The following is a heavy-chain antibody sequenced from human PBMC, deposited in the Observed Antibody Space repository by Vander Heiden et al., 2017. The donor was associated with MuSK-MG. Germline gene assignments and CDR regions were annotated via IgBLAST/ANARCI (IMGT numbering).Heavy chain of an antibody. V-gene: IGHV1-69*10. D-gene: IGHD2-2*01. J-gene: IGHJ5*02. CDR1: RGTFSIYA. Sequence: HVPLVQSGPEGTKPGPPVKVSFRASRGTFSIYAIRWVRQAPGQGLEWMGGIIPILGIANYAQKFQGRVTITADKSTSTAYMELSSLRSEDTAVYYCARDLGYCSSTSCYGWFDPWCQGTLVTVSS. CDR3: ARDLGYCSSTSCYGWFDP. CDR2: IIPILGIA.